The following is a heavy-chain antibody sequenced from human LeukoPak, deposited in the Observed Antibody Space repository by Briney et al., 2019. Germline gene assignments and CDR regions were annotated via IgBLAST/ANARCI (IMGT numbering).Heavy chain of an antibody. Sequence: GGSLRLSCAASGFTFSSYSMNWVRQAPGKGLEWVSYISSSSSTIYYADSVKGRFTISRDNAKNSLYLQMNSLRAEDTAVYYCAKGRYGMDVWGQGTTVTVSS. CDR3: AKGRYGMDV. CDR1: GFTFSSYS. V-gene: IGHV3-48*01. J-gene: IGHJ6*02. CDR2: ISSSSSTI.